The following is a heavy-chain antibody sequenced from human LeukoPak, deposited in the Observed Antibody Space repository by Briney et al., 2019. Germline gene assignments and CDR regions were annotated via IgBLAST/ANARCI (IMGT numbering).Heavy chain of an antibody. Sequence: SETLSLTCTVSGGSISSYYWSWIRQPPGKGLDWIVYIYYSGSTNYNPSLKSRVTISVDTSKNQFSLKLSSVTAADTAVYYCARHLLGGYGDYLAVFDYWGQGTLVTVSS. D-gene: IGHD4-17*01. J-gene: IGHJ4*02. CDR3: ARHLLGGYGDYLAVFDY. CDR2: IYYSGST. V-gene: IGHV4-59*08. CDR1: GGSISSYY.